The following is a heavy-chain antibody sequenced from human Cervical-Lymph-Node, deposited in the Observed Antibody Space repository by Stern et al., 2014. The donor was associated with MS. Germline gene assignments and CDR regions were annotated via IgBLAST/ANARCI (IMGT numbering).Heavy chain of an antibody. Sequence: VQLEESGGGLVKPGESLRLSCEVSGFTFGDYYMSWIRQTPGKGLEWVAYISSSGSTKNYADSVRGRLTISRDNARNSLYLQINSLRAEGTAVYYCARMVTTVAYWYFDLWGRGTLVTVSS. J-gene: IGHJ2*01. CDR2: ISSSGSTK. CDR3: ARMVTTVAYWYFDL. CDR1: GFTFGDYY. D-gene: IGHD4-23*01. V-gene: IGHV3-11*01.